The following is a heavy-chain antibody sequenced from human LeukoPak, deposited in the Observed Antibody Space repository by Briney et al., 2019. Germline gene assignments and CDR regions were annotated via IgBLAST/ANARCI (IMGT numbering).Heavy chain of an antibody. J-gene: IGHJ4*02. CDR1: GGSINFYY. V-gene: IGHV4-59*08. D-gene: IGHD5-24*01. CDR2: FYYSGST. Sequence: SETLSLTCTVSGGSINFYYWSWIRQPPGKGLEWIGYFYYSGSTNYNPSLESRVTISVDTSRTHLYLNLSSVTAADTAVYYCARSGGRDGYNFGYWGPGTLVTVSS. CDR3: ARSGGRDGYNFGY.